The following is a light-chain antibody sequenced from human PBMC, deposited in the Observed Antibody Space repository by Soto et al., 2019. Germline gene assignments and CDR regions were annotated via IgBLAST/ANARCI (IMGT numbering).Light chain of an antibody. CDR2: DVS. CDR3: CSYTRSGTLI. J-gene: IGLJ1*01. Sequence: QSVLTQPASVSGSPGQSTTISCVGTSGDIGDYNYVSWYQQHPGKVPKVIIYDVSNRPSGVSYRFSGTKSGNTASLTASGLQAEDEADYYCCSYTRSGTLIFGTGTKVTVL. V-gene: IGLV2-14*01. CDR1: SGDIGDYNY.